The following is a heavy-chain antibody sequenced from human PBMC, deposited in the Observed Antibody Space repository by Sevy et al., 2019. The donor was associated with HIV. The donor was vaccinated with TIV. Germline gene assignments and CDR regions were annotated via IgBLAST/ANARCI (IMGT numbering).Heavy chain of an antibody. V-gene: IGHV5-51*01. CDR3: SRVIVATTYPIRVHESDI. CDR1: GYRFTNYW. CDR2: IYPGDSDT. J-gene: IGHJ3*02. Sequence: GESLKISCKGSGYRFTNYWLGWVRQMPGKGLEWMGMIYPGDSDTRYSPSFQGQVSISADKSISPAYLQWTSLKASDTAMYYCSRVIVATTYPIRVHESDIWGQGTMVTVSS. D-gene: IGHD5-12*01.